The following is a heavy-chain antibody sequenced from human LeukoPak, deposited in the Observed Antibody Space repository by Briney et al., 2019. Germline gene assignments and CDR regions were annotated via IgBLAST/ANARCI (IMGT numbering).Heavy chain of an antibody. CDR1: GFIFSNFA. CDR2: ISYDGSHT. V-gene: IGHV3-30*01. J-gene: IGHJ6*03. Sequence: PGVSLRLSCAASGFIFSNFAMHWVRQAPGKGLEWVALISYDGSHTYYADSMKGRFTISRDNSRNVLYLQMTSLRGDDSAVYYCAREEQELVRDYYYYMDVWGKGTAVTVSS. CDR3: AREEQELVRDYYYYMDV. D-gene: IGHD6-13*01.